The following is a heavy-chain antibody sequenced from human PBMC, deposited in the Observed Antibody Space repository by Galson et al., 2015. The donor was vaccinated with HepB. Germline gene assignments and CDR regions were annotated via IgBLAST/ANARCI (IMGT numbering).Heavy chain of an antibody. Sequence: SVKVSCKASGYTFTSYGISWVRQAPGQGLEWMGWISAYNGNTNYAQKLQGRVTMTTDTSTSTAYMELRSLRSDDTAVYYCARDYSGSGSYYNADYWGQGTLVTVSS. J-gene: IGHJ4*02. CDR2: ISAYNGNT. D-gene: IGHD3-10*01. V-gene: IGHV1-18*04. CDR3: ARDYSGSGSYYNADY. CDR1: GYTFTSYG.